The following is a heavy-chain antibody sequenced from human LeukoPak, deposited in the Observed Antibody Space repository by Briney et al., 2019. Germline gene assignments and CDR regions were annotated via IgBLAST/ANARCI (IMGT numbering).Heavy chain of an antibody. V-gene: IGHV4-38-2*02. CDR3: ASDAAAGTVSTLGSNWFDP. D-gene: IGHD6-13*01. CDR1: DYSISSGYH. Sequence: SETLSLTCTVSDYSISSGYHWSWIRQTPGKGLEWIGEVNHSGSTNYNPSLKSRVTISVDTSKNQFSLNLRSVTAADTAVYYCASDAAAGTVSTLGSNWFDPWGQGTLVTVSS. CDR2: VNHSGST. J-gene: IGHJ5*02.